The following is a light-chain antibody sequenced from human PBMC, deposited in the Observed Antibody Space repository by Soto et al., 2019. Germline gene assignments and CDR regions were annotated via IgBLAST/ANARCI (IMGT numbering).Light chain of an antibody. CDR2: AAS. V-gene: IGKV1-17*01. Sequence: DIQMTQSPSSLSASVGDRVTITCRASQGISNLLGWFQHKPGKAPKRLIYAASSLQGGVPSRFSGSRSGTEFTLTLTGLQPEDFSDYYYLQHNPYPYTFGQGTKLDLK. CDR3: LQHNPYPYT. J-gene: IGKJ2*01. CDR1: QGISNL.